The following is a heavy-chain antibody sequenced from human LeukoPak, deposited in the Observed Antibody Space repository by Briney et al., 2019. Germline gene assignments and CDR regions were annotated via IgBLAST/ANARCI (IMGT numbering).Heavy chain of an antibody. Sequence: TGGSLRLSCAASGFTFSSYAMSWVRQAPGKGLEWVSSITGGGDTTYYADSVRGRFTISRDNSKNTLSLQINSLRAEDTAVYYCAKERSEVVVAATNYWGQGTLVTVSS. V-gene: IGHV3-23*01. J-gene: IGHJ4*02. CDR3: AKERSEVVVAATNY. D-gene: IGHD2-15*01. CDR1: GFTFSSYA. CDR2: ITGGGDTT.